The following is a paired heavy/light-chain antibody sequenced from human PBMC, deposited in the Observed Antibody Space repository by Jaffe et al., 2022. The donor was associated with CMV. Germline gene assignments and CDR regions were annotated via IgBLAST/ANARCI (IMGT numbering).Light chain of an antibody. CDR2: KAS. CDR1: QSLTYSDGNAY. CDR3: MQGTHWPPIT. J-gene: IGKJ5*01. V-gene: IGKV2-30*01. Sequence: DVVMTQSPLSLSVTLGQPASISCRSSQSLTYSDGNAYLNWFHQRPGQSPRRLIYKASNRDSGVPDRFSGSGSGTDFTLKISSVEAEDVGVYYCMQGTHWPPITLGQGTRLEIK.
Heavy chain of an antibody. Sequence: EVQVVESGGGLVEPGRSLRLSCTASGFTFSNYLMSWFRQAPGKGLEWVGFITSIVHGGTTAYAASVKGRFTISRDDSKSIAYLEMNSLKTEDTALYYCTRGDSTSKVDYWGQGILVTVSS. D-gene: IGHD1-1*01. CDR1: GFTFSNYL. V-gene: IGHV3-49*03. J-gene: IGHJ4*02. CDR2: ITSIVHGGTT. CDR3: TRGDSTSKVDY.